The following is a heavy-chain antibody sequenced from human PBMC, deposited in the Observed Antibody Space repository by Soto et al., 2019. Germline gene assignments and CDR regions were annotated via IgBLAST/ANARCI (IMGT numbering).Heavy chain of an antibody. J-gene: IGHJ4*02. Sequence: GGSLRLSCAVSGFTFSSYEMNWVRQAPGKGLEWVSYISSSGSTIYYADSVKGRFTISRDNAKNSLYLQMNSLRAEDTAVYYCARGPHYYDSSGRENDYWGQGTLVTVSS. D-gene: IGHD3-22*01. CDR1: GFTFSSYE. CDR2: ISSSGSTI. V-gene: IGHV3-48*03. CDR3: ARGPHYYDSSGRENDY.